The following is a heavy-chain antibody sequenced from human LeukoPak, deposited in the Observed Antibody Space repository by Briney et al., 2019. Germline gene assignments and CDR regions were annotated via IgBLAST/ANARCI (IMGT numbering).Heavy chain of an antibody. CDR1: GGTFSSYA. J-gene: IGHJ5*02. V-gene: IGHV1-69*13. CDR2: IIPIFGTA. CDR3: ARTGIAVAGTFENWFGP. Sequence: ASVKVSCKASGGTFSSYAISWVRQAPEQGLEWMGGIIPIFGTANYAQKFQGRVTITADESTSTAYMELSSLRSEDTAVYYCARTGIAVAGTFENWFGPWGQGTLVTVSS. D-gene: IGHD6-19*01.